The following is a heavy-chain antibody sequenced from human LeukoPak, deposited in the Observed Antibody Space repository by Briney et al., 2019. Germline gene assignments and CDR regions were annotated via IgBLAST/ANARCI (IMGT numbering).Heavy chain of an antibody. CDR1: GFTFSTYA. CDR3: AKTPGTLSSDRPLNY. J-gene: IGHJ4*02. Sequence: PGGSLRLSCAASGFTFSTYAMSWVHQAPGKGLEWVSAISGSGGSTYYADSVKGRFTISRDNSKNTLYLQMNSLRAEDTAVYYCAKTPGTLSSDRPLNYWGQGTLVTVSS. V-gene: IGHV3-23*01. D-gene: IGHD2/OR15-2a*01. CDR2: ISGSGGST.